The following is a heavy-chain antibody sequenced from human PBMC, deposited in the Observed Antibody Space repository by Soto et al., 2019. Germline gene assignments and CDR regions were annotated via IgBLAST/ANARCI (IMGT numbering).Heavy chain of an antibody. D-gene: IGHD7-27*01. CDR1: WFTVSSNY. V-gene: IGHV3-53*01. Sequence: GGSLRLSCAASWFTVSSNYMSWVRQAPGKGLEWVSVIYSGGSTYYADSVKGRFTISRDNSKNTLYLQMNSLRAEDTAVYYCARDLRGSTGDVFGGGSDAFDIWGQGTMVTVSS. J-gene: IGHJ3*02. CDR2: IYSGGST. CDR3: ARDLRGSTGDVFGGGSDAFDI.